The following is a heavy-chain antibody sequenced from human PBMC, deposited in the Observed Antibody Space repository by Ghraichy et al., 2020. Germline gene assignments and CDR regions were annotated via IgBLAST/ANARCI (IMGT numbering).Heavy chain of an antibody. CDR2: ISSSSSYI. V-gene: IGHV3-21*01. CDR3: ARERAGMDCSGGSCYDYYYGMDV. D-gene: IGHD2-15*01. J-gene: IGHJ6*02. Sequence: GGSLRLSCAASGFTFSSYSMNWVRQAPGKGLEWVSSISSSSSYIYYADSVKGRFTISRDNAKNSLYLQMNSLRAEDTAVYYCARERAGMDCSGGSCYDYYYGMDVWGQGTTVTVSS. CDR1: GFTFSSYS.